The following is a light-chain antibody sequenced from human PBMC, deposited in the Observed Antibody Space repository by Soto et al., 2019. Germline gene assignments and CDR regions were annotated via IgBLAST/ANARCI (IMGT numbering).Light chain of an antibody. J-gene: IGLJ3*02. CDR2: RNN. CDR1: SSNIGRNY. V-gene: IGLV1-47*01. CDR3: AAWDDSLSAWV. Sequence: QSVLTQPPSASGTPGQRVTISCSGSSSNIGRNYVYWYQQLPGTAPKLLIYRNNQRPSGVPDRFSGSKSGTSASLAISGLRSEDEADYYCAAWDDSLSAWVFGGGTKLTV.